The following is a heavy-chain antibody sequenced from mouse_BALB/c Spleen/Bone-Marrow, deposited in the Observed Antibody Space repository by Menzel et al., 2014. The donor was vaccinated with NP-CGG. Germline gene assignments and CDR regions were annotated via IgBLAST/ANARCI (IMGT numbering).Heavy chain of an antibody. D-gene: IGHD1-2*01. CDR1: GDSITSVY. Sequence: EVKLMESGPSLVKPSQTLSLSCSVTGDSITSVYWNWIRKFPGNKLEYMGYISYSGSTYYNPSLKSRISITRDTSKNQYYLQLNSVTTEDTATYYCATYDGYYFDYWGQGTTLTVSS. J-gene: IGHJ2*01. CDR3: ATYDGYYFDY. CDR2: ISYSGST. V-gene: IGHV3-8*02.